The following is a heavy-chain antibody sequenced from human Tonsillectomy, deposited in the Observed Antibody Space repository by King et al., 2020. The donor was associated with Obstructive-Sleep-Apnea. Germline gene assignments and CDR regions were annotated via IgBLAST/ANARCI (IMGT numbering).Heavy chain of an antibody. J-gene: IGHJ4*02. CDR1: GFTFSSYA. D-gene: IGHD3-22*01. CDR3: AKDQVTMIVVVTYYLDY. Sequence: VQLVESGGGLVQPGGSLRLSCAASGFTFSSYAMSWVRQAPGKGREWVQAISGSGRSTADAVSVKGRFTISRDNSKNTLYLQMNSLRAEDTAVYYCAKDQVTMIVVVTYYLDYWGQGTLVTVSS. CDR2: ISGSGRST. V-gene: IGHV3-23*04.